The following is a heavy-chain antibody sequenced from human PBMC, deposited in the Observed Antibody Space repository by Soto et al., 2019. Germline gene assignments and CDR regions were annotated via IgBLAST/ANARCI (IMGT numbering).Heavy chain of an antibody. D-gene: IGHD3-10*01. V-gene: IGHV4-4*02. CDR1: GGSISSSNW. Sequence: QVQLQESGPGLVKPSGTLSLTCAVSGGSISSSNWWSWVRQPPGKGLGWIGEIYHSGSTNYNPSLKSRVTISVDKSKNQFSLKLSSVTAADTAVYYCARDRIYGSGSDPPRWGGYYYGMDVWGQGTTVTVSS. CDR2: IYHSGST. CDR3: ARDRIYGSGSDPPRWGGYYYGMDV. J-gene: IGHJ6*02.